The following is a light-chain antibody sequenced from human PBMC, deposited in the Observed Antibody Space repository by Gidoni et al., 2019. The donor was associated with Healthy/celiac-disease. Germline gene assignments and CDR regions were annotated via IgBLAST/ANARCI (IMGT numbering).Light chain of an antibody. CDR1: QSNCSS. CDR2: YAS. J-gene: IGKJ2*04. V-gene: IGKV6-21*01. CDR3: HQSSSLPQGS. Sequence: EIVLTLSPDFHSVTPTAKVTITCRASQSNCSSVHWYHQKPDQSPKLLIQYASQSFAGVPSRISGSGSGTDFTITINSLEAEDAATYYCHQSSSLPQGSFGQGTKLEIK.